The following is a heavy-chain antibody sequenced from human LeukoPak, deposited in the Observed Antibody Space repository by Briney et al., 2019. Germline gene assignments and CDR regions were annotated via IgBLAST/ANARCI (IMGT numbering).Heavy chain of an antibody. V-gene: IGHV3-43*02. D-gene: IGHD3-22*01. CDR3: AKDPYDSSGHYFDY. CDR2: ISGDGGST. CDR1: GFTFDDYA. Sequence: GGSLRLSCAASGFTFDDYAMHWVRQAPGKGLEWVSLISGDGGSTYYADSVKGRFTISRDNSKNTLYLQMNSLRAEDTAVYYCAKDPYDSSGHYFDYWGQGTLVTVSS. J-gene: IGHJ4*02.